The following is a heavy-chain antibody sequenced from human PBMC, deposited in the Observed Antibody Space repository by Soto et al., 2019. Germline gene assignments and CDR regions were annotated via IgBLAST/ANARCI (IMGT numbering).Heavy chain of an antibody. CDR2: INPSGSST. CDR3: ARYDYNGYYFDY. V-gene: IGHV1-46*01. CDR1: GYTIRTYY. Sequence: ASVKASCKSSGYTIRTYYMHWVRQAPGQGYEWMGIINPSGSSTTYAQKFQGRVTMTRDTSTTTVYMELSSLKSEDTAVYYCARYDYNGYYFDYWGQGTLVTV. D-gene: IGHD4-4*01. J-gene: IGHJ4*02.